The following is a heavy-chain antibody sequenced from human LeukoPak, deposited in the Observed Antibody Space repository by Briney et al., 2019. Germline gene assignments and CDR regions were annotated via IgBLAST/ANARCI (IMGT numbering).Heavy chain of an antibody. CDR1: GFTFSSYG. J-gene: IGHJ4*02. D-gene: IGHD3-10*01. Sequence: GRSLRLSCAASGFTFSSYGMHWVRQAPGKGLEWVAVISYDGSNKCYADSVKGRFTISRDNSKNTLYLQMNSLRAEDTAVYYCAKDRRYYGSGSYMDYWGQGTLVTVSS. CDR3: AKDRRYYGSGSYMDY. V-gene: IGHV3-30*18. CDR2: ISYDGSNK.